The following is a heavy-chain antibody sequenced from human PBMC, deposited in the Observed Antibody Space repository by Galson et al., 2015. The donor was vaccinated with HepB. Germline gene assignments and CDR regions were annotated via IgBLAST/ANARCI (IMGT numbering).Heavy chain of an antibody. D-gene: IGHD2-2*01. CDR3: ARDRDCSSTSCYSWFDP. Sequence: KVSCKASGYTFTSYGISWVRQAPGQGLEWMGWISAYNGNTNYAQKLQGRVTMTTDTSTSTAYMELRSLRSDDTAVYYCARDRDCSSTSCYSWFDPWGQGTLVTVSS. CDR1: GYTFTSYG. V-gene: IGHV1-18*01. J-gene: IGHJ5*02. CDR2: ISAYNGNT.